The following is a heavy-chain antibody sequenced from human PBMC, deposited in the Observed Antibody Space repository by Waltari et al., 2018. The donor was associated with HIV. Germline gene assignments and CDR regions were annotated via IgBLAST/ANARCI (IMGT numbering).Heavy chain of an antibody. CDR2: ALSIFGSP. Sequence: QVQIVQYGGEVKKTGCSVKVSCEAFGGRFRTYAVSCGRQVPGHGFDWLGGALSIFGSPDYKQKCQGTLTRVADESSNTAYMELSIMTSDDKAVYYCATGDGRNFGVVREYYHYGMDVWGQGTTVTVSS. CDR1: GGRFRTYA. J-gene: IGHJ6*02. D-gene: IGHD3-3*01. V-gene: IGHV1-69*01. CDR3: ATGDGRNFGVVREYYHYGMDV.